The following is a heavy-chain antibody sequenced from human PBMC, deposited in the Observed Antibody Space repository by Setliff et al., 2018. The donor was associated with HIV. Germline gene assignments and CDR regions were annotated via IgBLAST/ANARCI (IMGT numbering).Heavy chain of an antibody. CDR2: MNPNSGNT. D-gene: IGHD3-22*01. Sequence: GASVKVSCKASGYTFTTYDINWVRQATGQGLEWMGWMNPNSGNTGYAQKLQGRVTMTTDTSTSTAYMELRSLRSDDTAVYYCARSSAYYYDSSGYYTGDYWGQGTLVTVSS. CDR1: GYTFTTYD. V-gene: IGHV1-8*02. CDR3: ARSSAYYYDSSGYYTGDY. J-gene: IGHJ4*02.